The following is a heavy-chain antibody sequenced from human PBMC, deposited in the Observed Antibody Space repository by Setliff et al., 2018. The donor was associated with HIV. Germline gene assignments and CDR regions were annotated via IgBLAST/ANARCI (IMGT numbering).Heavy chain of an antibody. CDR1: GYMFIAYG. V-gene: IGHV1-18*01. J-gene: IGHJ3*01. CDR2: IGPYTDRT. D-gene: IGHD3-16*01. Sequence: ASVKVSCKTSGYMFIAYGMSWVRRAPGQGLEWMGWIGPYTDRTEYAQEFQGRVSLTIDTSASTAYMELRSLRSDDTAVYYCARGDGGYNYAEAFDVWGQGTRATVS. CDR3: ARGDGGYNYAEAFDV.